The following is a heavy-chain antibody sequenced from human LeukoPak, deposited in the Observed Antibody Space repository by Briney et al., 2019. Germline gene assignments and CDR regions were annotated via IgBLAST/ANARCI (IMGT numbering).Heavy chain of an antibody. V-gene: IGHV3-30*02. CDR3: TREGYTGSYPDY. Sequence: GGSLRLSCAASGFTFSSYGMHWVRQAPGKGLEWVAFIRYDGSDKYYADSVKGRFTISRDNSKNTLYLQMNSLRAEDTAVYYCTREGYTGSYPDYWGQGTLVTVSS. J-gene: IGHJ4*02. CDR2: IRYDGSDK. CDR1: GFTFSSYG. D-gene: IGHD1-26*01.